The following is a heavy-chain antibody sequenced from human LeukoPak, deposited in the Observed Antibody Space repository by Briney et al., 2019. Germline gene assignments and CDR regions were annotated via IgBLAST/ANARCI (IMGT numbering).Heavy chain of an antibody. J-gene: IGHJ6*04. CDR2: ISYDGSNK. CDR1: GFTFSSYG. D-gene: IGHD1-1*01. Sequence: GRSLRLSCAASGFTFSSYGMHWVRQAPGKGLEWVAVISYDGSNKYYVDSVKGRFTISRDNSKNTLYLQMNSLRAEDTAVYYCAKANWNDVYYYYGMDVWGKGTTVTVSS. CDR3: AKANWNDVYYYYGMDV. V-gene: IGHV3-30*18.